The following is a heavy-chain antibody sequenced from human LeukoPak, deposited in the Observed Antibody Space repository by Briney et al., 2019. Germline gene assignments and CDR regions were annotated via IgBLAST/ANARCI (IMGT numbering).Heavy chain of an antibody. V-gene: IGHV4-4*07. Sequence: SETLSLTCAVYGGSFSSYYWSWIRQPAGKGLEWIGRIYTSGSTNYNPSLKSRVTMSVDTSKNQFSLKLSSVTAADTAVYYCARDRFYYHHSGYYGFDYWGQGTLVTVSS. CDR1: GGSFSSYY. CDR3: ARDRFYYHHSGYYGFDY. D-gene: IGHD3-22*01. CDR2: IYTSGST. J-gene: IGHJ4*02.